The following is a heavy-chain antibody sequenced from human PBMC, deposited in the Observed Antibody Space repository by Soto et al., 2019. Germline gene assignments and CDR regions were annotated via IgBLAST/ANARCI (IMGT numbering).Heavy chain of an antibody. J-gene: IGHJ4*02. Sequence: PXETLSLTCTVSGDSINGYYWSWMRQPPGKGLEWLGYVYFTGSTNYNPSLKSRVTISVSTSKKQFSLRLTSVTAADTAVYYCARSLATPATNIDYWGQGTLVTVS. CDR1: GDSINGYY. V-gene: IGHV4-59*01. D-gene: IGHD6-6*01. CDR2: VYFTGST. CDR3: ARSLATPATNIDY.